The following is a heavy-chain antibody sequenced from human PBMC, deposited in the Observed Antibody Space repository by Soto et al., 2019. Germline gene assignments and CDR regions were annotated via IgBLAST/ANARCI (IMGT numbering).Heavy chain of an antibody. Sequence: QVQLQESGPGLVKPSETLSLACPVSSASITNFYWSWIRQSARKGLEWIGRIYTRGSTDYNPSLKSRVTMAIDTSKNQLSLPLSSVTAAVTAVYYCARGGAYYFDSWGQGILVTVSS. V-gene: IGHV4-4*07. CDR3: ARGGAYYFDS. J-gene: IGHJ4*02. CDR2: IYTRGST. D-gene: IGHD3-16*01. CDR1: SASITNFY.